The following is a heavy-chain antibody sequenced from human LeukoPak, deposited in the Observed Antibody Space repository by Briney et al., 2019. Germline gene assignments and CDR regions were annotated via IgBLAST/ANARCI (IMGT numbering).Heavy chain of an antibody. Sequence: ASVKVPCKTSGYTFTDYYMHWVRQAPGQGLEWMGWINPNSGGTNYAQKFYARVTMTRDTSISTAYMELGRLRSDDTAVFYCARSPDILTGENFDYWGQGTLVTVSS. CDR1: GYTFTDYY. D-gene: IGHD3-9*01. J-gene: IGHJ4*02. V-gene: IGHV1-2*02. CDR2: INPNSGGT. CDR3: ARSPDILTGENFDY.